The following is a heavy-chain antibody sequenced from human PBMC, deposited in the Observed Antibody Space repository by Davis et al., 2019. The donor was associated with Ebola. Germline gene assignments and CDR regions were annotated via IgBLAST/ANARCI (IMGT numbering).Heavy chain of an antibody. CDR1: GYTFTSYG. CDR3: AVGHDIVATRPLY. V-gene: IGHV1-46*01. Sequence: ASVKVSCKASGYTFTSYGISWVRQAPGQGLEWMGIINPSGGSTSYAQKFQGRVTMTRDTSTSTVYMELSSLRSEDTAVYYCAVGHDIVATRPLYWGQGTLVTVSS. D-gene: IGHD5-12*01. J-gene: IGHJ4*02. CDR2: INPSGGST.